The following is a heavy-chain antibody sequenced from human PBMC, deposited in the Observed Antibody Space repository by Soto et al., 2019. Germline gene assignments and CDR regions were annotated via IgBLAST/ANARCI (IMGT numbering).Heavy chain of an antibody. CDR2: IYWDDDK. J-gene: IGHJ4*02. V-gene: IGHV2-5*02. D-gene: IGHD5-12*01. Sequence: QITLKESGPTLVKPTQTLTLTCTFSGFSLSTSGVGVGWIRQPPGKALEWLALIYWDDDKRYSPSLKSRLTITNYDSKTHLVVTTTNMDPADTTTYHCTDRSDIVPSSCDYWGQGTLVTVSS. CDR3: TDRSDIVPSSCDY. CDR1: GFSLSTSGVG.